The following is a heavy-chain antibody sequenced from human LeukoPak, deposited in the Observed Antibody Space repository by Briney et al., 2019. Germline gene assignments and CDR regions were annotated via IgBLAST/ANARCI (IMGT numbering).Heavy chain of an antibody. V-gene: IGHV3-30-3*01. CDR1: GFTFSSYA. D-gene: IGHD6-13*01. CDR2: ISYDGSNK. J-gene: IGHJ4*02. CDR3: ARDEVRNEYSSRPAAIDY. Sequence: GGTLRLSCAASGFTFSSYAMHWVRQAPGKGLEWVAVISYDGSNKYYADSVKGRFTISRDNSKNTLYLQMNSLRTEDTAVYYCARDEVRNEYSSRPAAIDYWGQGTLVTVSS.